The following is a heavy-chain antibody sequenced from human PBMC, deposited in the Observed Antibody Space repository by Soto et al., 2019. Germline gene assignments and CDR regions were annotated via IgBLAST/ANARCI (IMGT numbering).Heavy chain of an antibody. D-gene: IGHD1-26*01. Sequence: ASVKTLCRAPGSRLTSLDINWARHTTGPGLEWMGWMEPSTGTEGYAQKFQGRVLMTRDTSINTAYMELTTLTSDDTAFYYGARGVSAGVDYCGQGTLVSVSS. CDR3: ARGVSAGVDY. CDR1: GSRLTSLD. CDR2: MEPSTGTE. V-gene: IGHV1-8*01. J-gene: IGHJ4*02.